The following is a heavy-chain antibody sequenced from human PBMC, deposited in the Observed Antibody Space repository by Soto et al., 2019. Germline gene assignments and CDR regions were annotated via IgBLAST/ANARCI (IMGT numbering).Heavy chain of an antibody. J-gene: IGHJ3*02. D-gene: IGHD2-15*01. CDR2: ISSSGSTI. Sequence: EVQLVESGGGLVQPGGSLRLSCAASGFTFSSYEMNWVRQAPGKGLEWVSYISSSGSTIYYADSVKGRFTISRDNAKNSLYLQMNSLRAGDTAVYYCARVRSIRSEYCSGGSCYSYDAFDIWGQGTMVTVSS. CDR1: GFTFSSYE. V-gene: IGHV3-48*03. CDR3: ARVRSIRSEYCSGGSCYSYDAFDI.